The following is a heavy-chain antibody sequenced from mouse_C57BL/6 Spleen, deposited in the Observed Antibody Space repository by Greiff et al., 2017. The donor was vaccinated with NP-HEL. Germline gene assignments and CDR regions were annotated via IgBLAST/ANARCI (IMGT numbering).Heavy chain of an antibody. Sequence: DVMLVESGGGLVQPGGSLSLSCAASGFTFTDYYMSWVRQPPGKALEWLGFIRNKANGYTTEYSASVKGRFTISRDNSQSILYLQMNALRAEDSATYYCARPLEAYYAMDYWGQGTSVTVSS. J-gene: IGHJ4*01. CDR2: IRNKANGYTT. V-gene: IGHV7-3*01. CDR3: ARPLEAYYAMDY. CDR1: GFTFTDYY.